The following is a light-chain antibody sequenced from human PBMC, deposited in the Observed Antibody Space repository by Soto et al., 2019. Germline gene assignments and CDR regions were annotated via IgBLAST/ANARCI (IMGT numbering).Light chain of an antibody. J-gene: IGLJ7*01. CDR1: NSNIKGNT. CDR3: STWDDSRNGFV. CDR2: SDN. Sequence: QSVLTQPPSASGTPGQRVTISCSGSNSNIKGNTVNWYQQLPGTAPKLLISSDNLRPSGVPDRFSGSKSGTSASLAISWLQSDDEAAYYCSTWDDSRNGFVFGGGTQLTVL. V-gene: IGLV1-44*01.